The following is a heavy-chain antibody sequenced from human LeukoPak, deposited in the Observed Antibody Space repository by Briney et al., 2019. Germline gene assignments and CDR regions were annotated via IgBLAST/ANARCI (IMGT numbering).Heavy chain of an antibody. CDR1: GFTFSDYY. CDR2: IDGSSSRI. V-gene: IGHV3-11*01. Sequence: KPGGPLRLSCAASGFTFSDYYMSWIRQAPGKGLEWVSYIDGSSSRINYADSVKGRFTIPRDNAKNSLFLQMNSLTVEDTAVYYCASRVAFDIWGLGTMVTVSS. D-gene: IGHD3-3*01. J-gene: IGHJ3*02. CDR3: ASRVAFDI.